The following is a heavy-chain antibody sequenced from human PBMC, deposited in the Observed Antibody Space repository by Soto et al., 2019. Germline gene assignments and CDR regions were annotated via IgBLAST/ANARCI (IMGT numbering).Heavy chain of an antibody. CDR3: ARDMGQQLVRTLCYYYGMDV. D-gene: IGHD6-13*01. V-gene: IGHV1-18*04. CDR2: ISAYNGNT. J-gene: IGHJ6*02. CDR1: GYTFTSYG. Sequence: ASVKVSCKASGYTFTSYGISWVRQAAGHGLEWMGWISAYNGNTNYAQKLQGRVTMTTDTSTSTAYMELRSLRSDDTTAYYCARDMGQQLVRTLCYYYGMDVWGQGTTVTVSS.